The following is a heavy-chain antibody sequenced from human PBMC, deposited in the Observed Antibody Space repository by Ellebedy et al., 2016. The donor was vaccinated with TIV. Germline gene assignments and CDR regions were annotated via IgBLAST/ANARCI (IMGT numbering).Heavy chain of an antibody. CDR3: VRLGYCSSTRCYFDY. CDR1: GFTFSSYA. V-gene: IGHV3-64D*09. Sequence: GGSLRLSCSASGFTFSSYAMHWVRQAPGKGLEFVSAISSNGGSTYYADSLKGSFTISRDNSKNTLYLQMSSLRAEDTAVYYCVRLGYCSSTRCYFDYWGQGTLVTVSS. J-gene: IGHJ4*02. CDR2: ISSNGGST. D-gene: IGHD2-2*01.